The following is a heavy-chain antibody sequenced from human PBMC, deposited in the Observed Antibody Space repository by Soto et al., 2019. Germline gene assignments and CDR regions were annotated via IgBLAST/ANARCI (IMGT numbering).Heavy chain of an antibody. CDR1: GYSINSVYY. CDR2: VFHSGTT. V-gene: IGHV4-38-2*01. D-gene: IGHD2-2*02. J-gene: IGHJ5*01. CDR3: ARSSGFFAISLLAT. Sequence: SETLSLTCAVSGYSINSVYYWGWIRQPPGKGLEWIGSVFHSGTTYSNPSLKTRLTISVDTSKNEISLDLNAVTAADTAVYYCARSSGFFAISLLATWGQGDLVTVSS.